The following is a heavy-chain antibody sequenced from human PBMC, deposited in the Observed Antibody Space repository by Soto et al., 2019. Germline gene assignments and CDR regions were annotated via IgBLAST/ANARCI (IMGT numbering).Heavy chain of an antibody. CDR3: ATWQGREHAYDV. CDR1: GLTISGKKY. V-gene: IGHV3-53*01. CDR2: LYDVDGS. J-gene: IGHJ3*01. Sequence: GGSLRLSCAAFGLTISGKKYVAWVRQAPGKGLEWVSALYDVDGSFYADSVKGRFTTSSDSSKTTVYLQMNDLRPDDTAVYYCATWQGREHAYDVWGQGTTVTVSS. D-gene: IGHD1-1*01.